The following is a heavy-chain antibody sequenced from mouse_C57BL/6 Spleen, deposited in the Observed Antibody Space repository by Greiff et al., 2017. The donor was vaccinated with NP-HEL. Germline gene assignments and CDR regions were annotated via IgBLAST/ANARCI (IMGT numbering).Heavy chain of an antibody. V-gene: IGHV1-69*01. D-gene: IGHD1-1*01. CDR2: IDPSDSYT. CDR1: GYTFTSYW. CDR3: ARQGITTVVSGYFDV. J-gene: IGHJ1*03. Sequence: QVQLKQPGAELVMPGASVKLSCKASGYTFTSYWMHWVKQRPGQGLEWIGEIDPSDSYTNYNQKFKGKSTLTVDKSSSTAYMQLSSLTSEDSAVYYCARQGITTVVSGYFDVWGTGTTVTVSS.